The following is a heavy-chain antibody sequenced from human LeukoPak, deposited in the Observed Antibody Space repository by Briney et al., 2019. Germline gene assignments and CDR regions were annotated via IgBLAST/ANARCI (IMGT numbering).Heavy chain of an antibody. CDR3: ARDYLGMSSSSWYRYFDY. D-gene: IGHD6-13*01. CDR2: IIPIFGTA. Sequence: ASVKVSCKASGGTFSSYAISWVRQAPGQGLEWMGGIIPIFGTANYAQKLQGRVTITTDESTSTAYMELSSLRSEDTAVYYCARDYLGMSSSSWYRYFDYWGQGTPVTVSS. V-gene: IGHV1-69*05. CDR1: GGTFSSYA. J-gene: IGHJ4*02.